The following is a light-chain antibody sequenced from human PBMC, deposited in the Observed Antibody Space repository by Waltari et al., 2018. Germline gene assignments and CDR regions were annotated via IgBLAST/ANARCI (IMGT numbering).Light chain of an antibody. CDR3: QQSYSTLWT. CDR1: QSISSY. V-gene: IGKV1-39*01. Sequence: DIQMTQSPSSLSASVGDRVTITCRASQSISSYLNWYQQKPGKAPKLLIYAASSLQSGVPSRFRGSGSGPDFTLPISSLQPEDFATYYCQQSYSTLWTFGQGTKVEIK. J-gene: IGKJ1*01. CDR2: AAS.